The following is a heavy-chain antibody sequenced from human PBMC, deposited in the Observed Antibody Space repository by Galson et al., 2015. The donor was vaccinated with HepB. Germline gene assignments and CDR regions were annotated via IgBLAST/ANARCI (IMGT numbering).Heavy chain of an antibody. D-gene: IGHD5-12*01. CDR2: VSGNGAYT. CDR1: GFTFYSYG. CDR3: AKHSAYDAYFDN. V-gene: IGHV3-23*01. J-gene: IGHJ4*02. Sequence: SLRLSCAASGFTFYSYGLSWVRQAPGKGLEWVSDVSGNGAYTSYAESVRGRFIISRDNSEKTLILQMDSLRVGDTAVYYCAKHSAYDAYFDNWGPGTLVTASS.